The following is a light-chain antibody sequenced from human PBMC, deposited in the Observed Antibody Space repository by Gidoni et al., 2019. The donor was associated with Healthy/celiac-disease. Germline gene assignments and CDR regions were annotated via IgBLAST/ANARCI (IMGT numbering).Light chain of an antibody. CDR2: DAS. J-gene: IGKJ4*01. Sequence: EIVLTQSPATLSLSPGEIATLSCRASQSVSSYLAWYQQTTGQAPRLLIYDASNRATGIPARFRGSGSGTDVTLTISSLEPEDFAVYYCQQRSNWPLTFGGGTKVEIK. V-gene: IGKV3-11*01. CDR1: QSVSSY. CDR3: QQRSNWPLT.